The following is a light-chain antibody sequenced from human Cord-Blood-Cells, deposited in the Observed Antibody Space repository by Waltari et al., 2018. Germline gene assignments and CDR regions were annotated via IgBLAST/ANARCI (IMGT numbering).Light chain of an antibody. CDR1: SSDVGGYNY. CDR3: SSYAGSNNLV. J-gene: IGLJ2*01. V-gene: IGLV2-8*01. CDR2: EVS. Sequence: QSALTQPPSASGSPGQSVTISCTGTSSDVGGYNYVSWYQQHPGKAPKLMIYEVSKRPSGVPERFAGYKSGNTASLTVSGLQAEDEADYDCSSYAGSNNLVFGGGTKLTVL.